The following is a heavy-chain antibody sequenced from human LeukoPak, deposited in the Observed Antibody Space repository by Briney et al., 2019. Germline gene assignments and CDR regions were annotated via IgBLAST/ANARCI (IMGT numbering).Heavy chain of an antibody. V-gene: IGHV4-59*01. CDR1: GGSISSYY. J-gene: IGHJ4*02. CDR2: IYHTGST. CDR3: ARRGRNSSGWKDYF. Sequence: SETLSLTCTVSGGSISSYYWSWIRQPPGKGLEWIANIYHTGSTNYNPSLSSRVTISIDTAKNQSSLKLTSVTAADTALYYCARRGRNSSGWKDYFWGQGTLVTVSS. D-gene: IGHD6-25*01.